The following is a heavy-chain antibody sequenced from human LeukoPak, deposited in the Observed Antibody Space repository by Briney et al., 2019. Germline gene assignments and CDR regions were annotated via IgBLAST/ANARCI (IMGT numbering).Heavy chain of an antibody. V-gene: IGHV1-24*01. CDR1: GYTLTELS. Sequence: ASVKVSCKVSGYTLTELSMHWVRQAPGRGLEWMGGFDPEDGETIYAQKFQGRVTMTEDTSTDTAYMELSSLRSEDTAVCYCATLYYDSSGLWFDYWGQGTLVTVSS. CDR2: FDPEDGET. J-gene: IGHJ4*02. D-gene: IGHD3-22*01. CDR3: ATLYYDSSGLWFDY.